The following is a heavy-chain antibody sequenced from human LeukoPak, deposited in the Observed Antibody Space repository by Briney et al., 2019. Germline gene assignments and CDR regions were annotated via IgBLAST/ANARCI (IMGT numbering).Heavy chain of an antibody. CDR2: IWYDGSNK. J-gene: IGHJ5*02. CDR3: ARDRGSDFYWFDP. V-gene: IGHV3-33*01. D-gene: IGHD1-26*01. Sequence: GGSLRLSCAASGFTFSSYGMHWVRQAPGKGLECVAIIWYDGSNKYYADSVKGRFTISRDNSKNTLYLQMNSLRAEDTAVYYCARDRGSDFYWFDPWGQGTLVTVSS. CDR1: GFTFSSYG.